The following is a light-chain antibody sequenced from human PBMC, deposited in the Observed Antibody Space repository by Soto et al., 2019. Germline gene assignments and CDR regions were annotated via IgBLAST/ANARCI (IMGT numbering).Light chain of an antibody. V-gene: IGKV3-20*01. Sequence: EIVMTQSTATLSVSPGERATLSCRASQSISSKSLAWYQQKPGQAPRLLIYGASSRDTGVPDRFIGSGSGTDFTLTIRRLQPEDFAVYYCQQSSSSTETSGQGTKVDIK. J-gene: IGKJ1*01. CDR2: GAS. CDR3: QQSSSSTET. CDR1: QSISSKS.